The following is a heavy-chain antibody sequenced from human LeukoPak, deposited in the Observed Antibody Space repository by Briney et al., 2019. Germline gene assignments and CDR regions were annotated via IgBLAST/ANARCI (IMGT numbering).Heavy chain of an antibody. CDR2: ISGSGGST. D-gene: IGHD5-18*01. V-gene: IGHV3-23*01. J-gene: IGHJ3*02. Sequence: GGSLRLSCAASGFTFSSYAMSWVRQAPGKGLEWVSAISGSGGSTYYADSVKGRFTISRDNSKNTLYLQMNSLRAEDTAVYYCARAPGYSYGYGYGAFDIWGQGTMVTVSS. CDR1: GFTFSSYA. CDR3: ARAPGYSYGYGYGAFDI.